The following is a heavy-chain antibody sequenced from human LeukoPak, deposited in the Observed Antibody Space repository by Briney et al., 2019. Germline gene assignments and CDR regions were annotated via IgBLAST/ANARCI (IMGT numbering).Heavy chain of an antibody. CDR3: AREGGTTFGGVIVIPSKNYFDY. Sequence: ASVKVSCKASGYTFTSYYMHWVRQAPGQGLEWMGIINPSGGSTSYAQKFQGRVTMTRDMSTSTVYMELSSLRSEDTAVYYCAREGGTTFGGVIVIPSKNYFDYWGQGTLVTASS. CDR1: GYTFTSYY. D-gene: IGHD3-16*02. V-gene: IGHV1-46*01. J-gene: IGHJ4*02. CDR2: INPSGGST.